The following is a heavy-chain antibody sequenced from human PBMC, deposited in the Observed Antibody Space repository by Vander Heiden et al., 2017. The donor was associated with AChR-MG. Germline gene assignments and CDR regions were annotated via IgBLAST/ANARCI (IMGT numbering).Heavy chain of an antibody. D-gene: IGHD3-16*02. V-gene: IGHV4-34*01. CDR2: INHSGST. Sequence: QVQLQQWGAGLLKPSETLSLTCAVYGGSFSGYYWSWIRQPPGKGLEWIGEINHSGSTNYNPSLKSRVTISVDTSKNQFSLKLSSVTAADTAVYYCARGPVTRVYDYVWGSYRYTGAFDIWGQGTMVTVSS. CDR3: ARGPVTRVYDYVWGSYRYTGAFDI. J-gene: IGHJ3*02. CDR1: GGSFSGYY.